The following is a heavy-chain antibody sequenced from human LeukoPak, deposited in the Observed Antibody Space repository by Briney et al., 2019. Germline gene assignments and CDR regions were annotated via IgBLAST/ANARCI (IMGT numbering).Heavy chain of an antibody. CDR1: GGTFSSYT. CDR3: ARVAMTTVAHDAFDI. J-gene: IGHJ3*02. CDR2: IIPILGIA. D-gene: IGHD4-23*01. V-gene: IGHV1-69*02. Sequence: SVKVSCKAFGGTFSSYTISWVRQAPGQGLEWMGRIIPILGIANYAQKFQGRVTITADKSTSTAYMELSSLRSEDTAVYYFARVAMTTVAHDAFDIWGQGTMVTVSS.